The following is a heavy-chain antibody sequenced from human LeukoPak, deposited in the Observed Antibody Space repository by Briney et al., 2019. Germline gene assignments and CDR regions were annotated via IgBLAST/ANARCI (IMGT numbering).Heavy chain of an antibody. J-gene: IGHJ4*02. CDR2: ISDRGSRT. V-gene: IGHV3-23*01. CDR1: GITLSNYG. CDR3: AKRGVVIRVILVGFHKEAYYFDS. D-gene: IGHD3-22*01. Sequence: GGSLRLSCAVSGITLSNYGMSWVRQAPGKGLEWVAGISDRGSRTNYADSVKGRFTISTDHPKNTLYLEMNSLRAEDAAVYFCAKRGVVIRVILVGFHKEAYYFDSWGQGALVTVSS.